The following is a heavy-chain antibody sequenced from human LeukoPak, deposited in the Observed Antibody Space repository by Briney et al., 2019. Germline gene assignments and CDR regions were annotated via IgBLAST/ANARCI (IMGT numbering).Heavy chain of an antibody. CDR1: GYSISSGYY. CDR2: IYHSGST. J-gene: IGHJ4*02. V-gene: IGHV4-38-2*02. CDR3: ARRWELLGYFDY. D-gene: IGHD1-26*01. Sequence: SEALSLTCTVSGYSISSGYYWGWIRQPPGKGLEWIGSIYHSGSTYYNPSLKSRVTISVDTSKNQFSLKLSSVTAADTAVYYCARRWELLGYFDYWGQGTLVTVSS.